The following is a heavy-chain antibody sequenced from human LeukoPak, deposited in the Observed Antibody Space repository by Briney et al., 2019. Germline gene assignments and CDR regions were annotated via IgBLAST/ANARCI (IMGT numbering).Heavy chain of an antibody. CDR3: AKDGDSSGYYATIDY. V-gene: IGHV3-9*01. CDR1: GFTFDDYA. D-gene: IGHD3-22*01. Sequence: PGRSLRLSCAASGFTFDDYAMHWVRQAPGKGLEWVSGISWNSGSIGYADSVKGRFTISRDNAKNSLYLQMNSLRAEDTALYYCAKDGDSSGYYATIDYWGQGTLVTVSS. J-gene: IGHJ4*02. CDR2: ISWNSGSI.